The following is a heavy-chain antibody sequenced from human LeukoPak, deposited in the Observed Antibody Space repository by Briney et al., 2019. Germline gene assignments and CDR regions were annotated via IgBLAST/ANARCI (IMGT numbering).Heavy chain of an antibody. Sequence: PGRSLRLSCAASGFTFSSYAMSWVRQAPGKGLEWVSAISGSGGSTYYADSVKGRFTISRDNSKNTLYLQMNSLRAEDTAVYYCAKPEGGYGGKQREYYYYGMDVWGQGTTVTVSS. D-gene: IGHD4-23*01. V-gene: IGHV3-23*01. CDR2: ISGSGGST. CDR3: AKPEGGYGGKQREYYYYGMDV. J-gene: IGHJ6*02. CDR1: GFTFSSYA.